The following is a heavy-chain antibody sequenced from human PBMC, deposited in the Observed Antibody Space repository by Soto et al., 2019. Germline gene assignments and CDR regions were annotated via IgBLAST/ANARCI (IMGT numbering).Heavy chain of an antibody. CDR3: ARKSLSASWFDP. CDR1: GYTFFTYG. Sequence: QVQLVQSGAEVKKPGASVKVSCKASGYTFFTYGITWVRQAPGQGLEWMGWISTYDGNTDYAQKLQGRVTMTTDTSTRTADMELRSLRSDDTAVYYCARKSLSASWFDPWGQGPLVTVSS. V-gene: IGHV1-18*01. J-gene: IGHJ5*02. D-gene: IGHD6-25*01. CDR2: ISTYDGNT.